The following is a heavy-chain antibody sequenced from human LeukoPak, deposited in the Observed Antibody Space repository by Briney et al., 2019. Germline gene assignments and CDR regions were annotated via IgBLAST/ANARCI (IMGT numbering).Heavy chain of an antibody. D-gene: IGHD1-1*01. V-gene: IGHV3-23*01. CDR3: ARDRWYNWNGAFDI. CDR1: GFTFSNFA. J-gene: IGHJ3*02. Sequence: GGSLRLSCAASGFTFSNFAMGWVRQAPGKGLEWVSAIGGSGGSTYYADSVKGRFTISRDNAKNSLYLQMNSLRAEDTAVYYCARDRWYNWNGAFDIWGQGIMVTVSS. CDR2: IGGSGGST.